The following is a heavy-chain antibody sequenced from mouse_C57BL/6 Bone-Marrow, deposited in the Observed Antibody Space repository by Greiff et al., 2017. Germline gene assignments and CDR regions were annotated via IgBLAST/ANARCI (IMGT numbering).Heavy chain of an antibody. V-gene: IGHV5-17*01. J-gene: IGHJ4*01. CDR2: ISSGSSTI. CDR1: GFTFSDYG. Sequence: EVKLVESGGGLVKPGGSLKLSCAASGFTFSDYGMHWVRQAPEKGLEWVAYISSGSSTIYYADKVKGRFTISRDNAKNTLFLQMTSLRSEDTAMYYCARTEEDAMDYWGQGTSVTVSS. CDR3: ARTEEDAMDY.